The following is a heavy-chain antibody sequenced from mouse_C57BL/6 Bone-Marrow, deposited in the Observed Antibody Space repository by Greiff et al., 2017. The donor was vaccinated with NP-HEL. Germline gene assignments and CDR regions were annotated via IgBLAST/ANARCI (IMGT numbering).Heavy chain of an antibody. CDR3: ARTGPWFAY. J-gene: IGHJ3*01. Sequence: QVQLKESGPGLVAPSQSLSITCPVSGFSLTSYAISWVRPPPGKGLELLGVLWTGGGTNYNSALKSRLSISKDKSKSQVFLKMNSLQTEDTARYYCARTGPWFAYWGQGTLVTVSA. V-gene: IGHV2-9-1*01. CDR2: LWTGGGT. CDR1: GFSLTSYA.